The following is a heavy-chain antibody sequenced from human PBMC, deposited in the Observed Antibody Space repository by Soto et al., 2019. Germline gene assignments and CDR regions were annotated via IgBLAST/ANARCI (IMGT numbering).Heavy chain of an antibody. V-gene: IGHV1-69*06. CDR3: VRDMRPVPWYGGISSAFDM. Sequence: QVQLVQSGAEVKKPGSSVKVSCKASGGTFSSYAISWVRQAPGQGLEWMGGIIPIFGTANYAQKFQGRVTITADKSTSTAYMELSSLRSEDTAVYYCVRDMRPVPWYGGISSAFDMWGQGTMVTVSS. CDR2: IIPIFGTA. D-gene: IGHD3-10*01. CDR1: GGTFSSYA. J-gene: IGHJ3*02.